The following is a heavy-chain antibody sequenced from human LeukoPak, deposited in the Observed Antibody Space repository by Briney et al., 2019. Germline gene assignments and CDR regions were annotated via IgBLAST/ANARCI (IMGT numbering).Heavy chain of an antibody. CDR2: ISSSSSYI. J-gene: IGHJ4*02. V-gene: IGHV3-21*01. CDR3: ARATRGRYSAFDY. Sequence: WGSLRLSCAASGFTFSSYSMNWVRQAPGKGLEWVSSISSSSSYIYYADSVKGRFTISRDNAKNSLYLQMNSLRAEDTAVYYCARATRGRYSAFDYWGQGTLVTVSS. CDR1: GFTFSSYS. D-gene: IGHD4-11*01.